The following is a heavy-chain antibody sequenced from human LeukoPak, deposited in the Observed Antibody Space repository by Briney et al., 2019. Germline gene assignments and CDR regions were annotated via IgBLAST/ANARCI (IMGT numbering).Heavy chain of an antibody. CDR1: GSTLSSYW. CDR2: INSDGSST. D-gene: IGHD2-2*02. V-gene: IGHV3-74*01. J-gene: IGHJ4*02. CDR3: ARDQGYKIDQ. Sequence: PAGSLRLSCAAYGSTLSSYWMHWVRQARGKGVVWVSRINSDGSSTSYADSVKGGFTISRDNAQNTLYLQMNSLRAEDAGVYYCARDQGYKIDQWGQGTLVTVSS.